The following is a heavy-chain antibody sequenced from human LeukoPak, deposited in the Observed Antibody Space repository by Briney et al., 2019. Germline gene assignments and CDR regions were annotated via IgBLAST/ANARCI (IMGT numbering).Heavy chain of an antibody. CDR2: IYYSGST. CDR1: GGSISSGGYS. CDR3: ARVNGSSGWYSGYYYYYYYMDV. D-gene: IGHD6-19*01. J-gene: IGHJ6*03. V-gene: IGHV4-30-4*07. Sequence: PSETLSLTCTVSGGSISSGGYSWSWIRQPPGKGLEWIGYIYYSGSTYYNPSLKSRVTISVDTSKNQFSLKLSSVTAADTAVYYCARVNGSSGWYSGYYYYYYYMDVWGKGTTVTVSS.